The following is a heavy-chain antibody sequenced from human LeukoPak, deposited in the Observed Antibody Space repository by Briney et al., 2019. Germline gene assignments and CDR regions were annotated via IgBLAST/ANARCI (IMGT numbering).Heavy chain of an antibody. Sequence: PGESLKISCKGSGYSFTSYWISGVRQLPGKGLEWMGRIDPSDSYTNYSPSFQGHVTISADKSISTAYLQWSSLKASDTAMYYCRLGELSSPDYWGQGTLVTVSS. V-gene: IGHV5-10-1*01. CDR2: IDPSDSYT. CDR1: GYSFTSYW. D-gene: IGHD3-16*02. J-gene: IGHJ4*02. CDR3: RLGELSSPDY.